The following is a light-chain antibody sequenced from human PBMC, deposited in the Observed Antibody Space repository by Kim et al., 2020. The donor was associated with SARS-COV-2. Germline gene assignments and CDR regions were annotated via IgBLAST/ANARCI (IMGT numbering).Light chain of an antibody. CDR3: ASHGGYDYV. CDR2: EVT. J-gene: IGLJ1*01. CDR1: RGDFCSYKY. Sequence: PGQSVAISCSGNRGDFCSYKYVSWYQQHPGKSPKLIIYEVTKRPSGVPDRFSGSMSGNTASLTVSGLQAEDEADYYCASHGGYDYVFGTGTKVTVL. V-gene: IGLV2-8*01.